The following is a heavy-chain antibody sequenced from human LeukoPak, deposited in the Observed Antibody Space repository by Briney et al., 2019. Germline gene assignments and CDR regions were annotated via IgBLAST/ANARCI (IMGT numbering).Heavy chain of an antibody. CDR3: ARRSRKTDPLGVVIKGFDY. Sequence: SETLSLTCAVSGYSISSGYYWGWIRQPPGKGLEWIGSIYHSGSTYYNPSLKSRVTISVDTSKNQFSLKLSSVTAADTAVYYCARRSRKTDPLGVVIKGFDYWGQGTLVTVSS. CDR2: IYHSGST. V-gene: IGHV4-38-2*01. J-gene: IGHJ4*02. D-gene: IGHD3-3*01. CDR1: GYSISSGYY.